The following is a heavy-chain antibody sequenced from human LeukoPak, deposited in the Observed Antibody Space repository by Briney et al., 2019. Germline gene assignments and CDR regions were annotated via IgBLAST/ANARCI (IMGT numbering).Heavy chain of an antibody. V-gene: IGHV4-34*01. CDR1: GGYFSGYY. D-gene: IGHD3-10*01. Sequence: SETLSLTCALYGGYFSGYYWSWIRQPPGKGLEWIGEINHSGSTNYNPSLKSRVIISVDTSKSKFSLKLRSVTAADMAVYYCARLPYHYGSGSPRNAFDIWGQGTMVTASS. CDR3: ARLPYHYGSGSPRNAFDI. J-gene: IGHJ3*02. CDR2: INHSGST.